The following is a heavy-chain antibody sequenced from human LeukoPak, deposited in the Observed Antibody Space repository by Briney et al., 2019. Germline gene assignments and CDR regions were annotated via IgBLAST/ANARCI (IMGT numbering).Heavy chain of an antibody. Sequence: GGSLRLSCAASGFTFDDYGMSWVRQAPGKGLKWVSGINWNGGSTGYADCVKGRFTISRDNAKNSLYLQMNSLRAEDTALYYCARVAQGYYGSGSYHFDYWGQGTLVTVSS. CDR3: ARVAQGYYGSGSYHFDY. D-gene: IGHD3-10*01. CDR1: GFTFDDYG. CDR2: INWNGGST. V-gene: IGHV3-20*04. J-gene: IGHJ4*02.